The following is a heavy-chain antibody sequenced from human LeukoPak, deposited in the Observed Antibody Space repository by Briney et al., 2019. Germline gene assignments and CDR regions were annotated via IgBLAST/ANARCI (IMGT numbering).Heavy chain of an antibody. J-gene: IGHJ4*02. CDR3: ARYNSGWNDY. Sequence: GGSLRLSCAASGFAFSNCGMSWVRLPPGKGLEWVSSISSTSSLIWYADSLKGRFTISRDNAKNSLYLQMDTLRAEDTAVYYCARYNSGWNDYWGQGTLVTVSS. V-gene: IGHV3-21*01. CDR1: GFAFSNCG. D-gene: IGHD6-19*01. CDR2: ISSTSSLI.